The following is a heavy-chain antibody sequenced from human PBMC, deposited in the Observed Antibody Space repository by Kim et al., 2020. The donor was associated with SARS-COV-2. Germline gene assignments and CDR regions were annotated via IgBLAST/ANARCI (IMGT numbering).Heavy chain of an antibody. Sequence: DYAVSVKSRITINPDTSKNQFSLQLNSVTPEDTAIYYCARGSARSLFFDPWGQGTLVTVSS. J-gene: IGHJ5*02. V-gene: IGHV6-1*01. CDR3: ARGSARSLFFDP.